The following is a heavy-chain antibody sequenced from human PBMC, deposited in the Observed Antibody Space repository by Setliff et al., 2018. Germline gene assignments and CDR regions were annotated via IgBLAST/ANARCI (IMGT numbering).Heavy chain of an antibody. D-gene: IGHD2-2*01. J-gene: IGHJ3*02. CDR2: MYHRGST. CDR3: ARALGYCSRTSCYADAFDI. Sequence: SETLSLTCAVSGYSISSDYYWGWIRQPPGKGLEWIGSMYHRGSTYYNPSLKSRVTISVDTSKNQFSLKLNYVTAADTAVYYCARALGYCSRTSCYADAFDIWGQGTMVTVSS. CDR1: GYSISSDYY. V-gene: IGHV4-38-2*01.